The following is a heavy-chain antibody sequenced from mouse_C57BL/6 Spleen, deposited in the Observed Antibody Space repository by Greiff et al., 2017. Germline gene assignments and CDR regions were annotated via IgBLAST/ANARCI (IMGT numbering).Heavy chain of an antibody. CDR3: ARTLYDYDGAWFAY. CDR2: INPNNGGT. CDR1: GYTFTDYY. Sequence: EVQLQQSGPELVKPGASVKISCKASGYTFTDYYMNWVKQSHGKSLEWIGDINPNNGGTSYNQKFKGKATLTVDKSSSTAYMELRSLTSEDYAVYYCARTLYDYDGAWFAYWGQGTLVTVSA. V-gene: IGHV1-26*01. J-gene: IGHJ3*01. D-gene: IGHD2-4*01.